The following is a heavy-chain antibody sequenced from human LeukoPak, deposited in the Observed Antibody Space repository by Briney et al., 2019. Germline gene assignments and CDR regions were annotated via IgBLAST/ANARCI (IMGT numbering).Heavy chain of an antibody. CDR3: ARHGRFYGMDV. D-gene: IGHD1-1*01. CDR1: GGSISGYY. CDR2: IYYSGST. Sequence: PSETLSLTCTVSGGSISGYYWSWIRQPPGKGLEWIGYIYYSGSTNYNPSLKSRVTISVDTSKNQFSLKLSSVTAADTAVYYCARHGRFYGMDVWGQGTTVTVSS. J-gene: IGHJ6*02. V-gene: IGHV4-59*08.